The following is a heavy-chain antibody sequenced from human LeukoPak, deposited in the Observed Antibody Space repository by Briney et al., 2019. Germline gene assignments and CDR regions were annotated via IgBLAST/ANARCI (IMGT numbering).Heavy chain of an antibody. CDR2: IWYDGSTK. CDR3: ARDYRGYYYDSSGYHAEYFQH. D-gene: IGHD3-22*01. J-gene: IGHJ1*01. V-gene: IGHV3-33*01. Sequence: GRSLRLSCAASGFSFKDTGMHWVRQAPGKEPEWLTIIWYDGSTKYYADSVKGRFTVSRDNSKNTLYLQMNSLRAEDTAVYYCARDYRGYYYDSSGYHAEYFQHWGQGTLVTVSS. CDR1: GFSFKDTG.